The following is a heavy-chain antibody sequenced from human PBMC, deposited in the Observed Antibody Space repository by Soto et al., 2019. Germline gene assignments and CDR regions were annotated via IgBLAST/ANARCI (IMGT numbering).Heavy chain of an antibody. J-gene: IGHJ6*02. V-gene: IGHV1-69*06. CDR3: ARELKAGGHFGMDV. CDR1: GGAFSTYA. CDR2: VIPLFGTS. D-gene: IGHD3-16*01. Sequence: QVQLVQSGAEVKKPGSSVKVACQASGGAFSTYAISWVRQAPGQGLEWMGGVIPLFGTSNYLPKFQGRVTIAADRSTETVYMELGRLRFDDTAVYFCARELKAGGHFGMDVWGQGTTVTVSS.